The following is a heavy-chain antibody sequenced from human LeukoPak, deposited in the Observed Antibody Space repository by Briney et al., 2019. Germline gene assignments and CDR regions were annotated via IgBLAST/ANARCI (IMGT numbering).Heavy chain of an antibody. V-gene: IGHV1-3*03. CDR1: GYTFTSYA. Sequence: ASVKVSCKASGYTFTSYAMHWVRQAPGQRLEWMGWINAGNGNTRYSQEFQGRVTITRDTSANTAYMELSSLRSEDMAVYYCARDSSGSHGGALDYWGQGTLVTVSS. CDR2: INAGNGNT. CDR3: ARDSSGSHGGALDY. J-gene: IGHJ4*02. D-gene: IGHD1-26*01.